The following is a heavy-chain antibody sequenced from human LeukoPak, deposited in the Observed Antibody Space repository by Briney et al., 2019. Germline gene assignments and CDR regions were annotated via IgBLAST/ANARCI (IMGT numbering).Heavy chain of an antibody. CDR1: GYTFTGHY. V-gene: IGHV1-2*02. Sequence: ASVKVSCKASGYTFTGHYMQWVRQAPGQGLEWRGWIKPNSGGTNYAQKFPGKVTMTMDTSISTAYMELSRLRSDDTAVYYCASEGPYYDMLTGYSYWGQGTLVTVSS. CDR2: IKPNSGGT. CDR3: ASEGPYYDMLTGYSY. D-gene: IGHD3-9*01. J-gene: IGHJ4*02.